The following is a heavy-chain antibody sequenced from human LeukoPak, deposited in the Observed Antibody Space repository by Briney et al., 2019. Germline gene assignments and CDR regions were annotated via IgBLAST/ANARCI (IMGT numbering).Heavy chain of an antibody. D-gene: IGHD6-13*01. J-gene: IGHJ4*02. CDR2: ISSSSYT. CDR3: SVSPHSSTDY. CDR1: GFTFSDYY. Sequence: PGGSLRLSCAASGFTFSDYYMSWIRQAPGKGLEWVSYISSSSYTDYADSVKGRFTISRDNARNSLFLQMDSLRAEDTAVYYCSVSPHSSTDYWGQGTLVTVSS. V-gene: IGHV3-11*03.